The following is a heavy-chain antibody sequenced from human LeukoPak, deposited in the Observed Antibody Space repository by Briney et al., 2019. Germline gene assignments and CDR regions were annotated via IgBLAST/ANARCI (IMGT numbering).Heavy chain of an antibody. CDR1: GYTFTSYG. CDR3: ARAIVGGTYFDY. Sequence: ASVKVSCKASGYTFTSYGISWVRQAPGQGLEWMGIINPSGGSTSYAQKFQGRVTMTRDMSTSTVYMELSSLRSEDTAVYYCARAIVGGTYFDYWGQGTLVTVSS. V-gene: IGHV1-46*01. J-gene: IGHJ4*02. D-gene: IGHD3-16*01. CDR2: INPSGGST.